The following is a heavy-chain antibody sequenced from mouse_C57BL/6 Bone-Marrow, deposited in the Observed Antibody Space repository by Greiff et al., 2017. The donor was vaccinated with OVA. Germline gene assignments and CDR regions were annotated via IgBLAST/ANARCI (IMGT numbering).Heavy chain of an antibody. CDR1: GYTFTDYY. Sequence: VQLQQSGPELVKPGASVKISCKASGYTFTDYYMNWVKQSHGKSLEWIGDINPNNGGTSYNQKFKGKATLTVDKSSSTAYMELRSLTSEDSAVYYCARIYYGSSYRYFDVWGTGTTVTVSS. D-gene: IGHD1-1*01. V-gene: IGHV1-26*01. CDR2: INPNNGGT. CDR3: ARIYYGSSYRYFDV. J-gene: IGHJ1*03.